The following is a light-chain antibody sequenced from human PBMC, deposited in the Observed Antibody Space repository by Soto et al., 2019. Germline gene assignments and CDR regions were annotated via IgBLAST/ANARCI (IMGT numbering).Light chain of an antibody. J-gene: IGLJ1*01. Sequence: QSALTQPASGSESPGQSIPISCTGTNSDVGGYNYVSWYQQHPDKAPRLMIYYVSNRPSGGSGRFSGSKSGDTASLTISGLQAEDEADYYCTSFTSRHTYVFGTGSKVTVL. CDR2: YVS. CDR3: TSFTSRHTYV. CDR1: NSDVGGYNY. V-gene: IGLV2-14*03.